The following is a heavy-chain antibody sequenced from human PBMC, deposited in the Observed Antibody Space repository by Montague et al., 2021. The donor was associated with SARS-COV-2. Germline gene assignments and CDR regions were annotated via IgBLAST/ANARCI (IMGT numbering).Heavy chain of an antibody. Sequence: SLRLSCAASGFTFSSYAMHWVRQAPGKGLEWVAVISYDGSNKYYADSVKGRFTISRDNSKNTLYLQMNSLRAEDTAVYYCARDLTYYDILTGYVSYTDYYYYYGMDVWGPRDHGHRLL. D-gene: IGHD3-9*01. CDR3: ARDLTYYDILTGYVSYTDYYYYYGMDV. V-gene: IGHV3-30-3*01. J-gene: IGHJ6*01. CDR1: GFTFSSYA. CDR2: ISYDGSNK.